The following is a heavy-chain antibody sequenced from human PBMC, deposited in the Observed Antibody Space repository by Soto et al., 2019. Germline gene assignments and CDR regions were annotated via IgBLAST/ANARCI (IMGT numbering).Heavy chain of an antibody. V-gene: IGHV1-69*01. CDR1: GYTFSSYT. J-gene: IGHJ4*02. Sequence: QVRLVQSGAEVQKPGSSVKVSCKASGYTFSSYTINWVRQAPGQGLELMGGIIPVFNSATYAQKFQGRVTITADESTSTASLELRSLRSEDTAVYYCARIGDVNQRPFDYWGQGTLVTVSS. CDR3: ARIGDVNQRPFDY. D-gene: IGHD6-25*01. CDR2: IIPVFNSA.